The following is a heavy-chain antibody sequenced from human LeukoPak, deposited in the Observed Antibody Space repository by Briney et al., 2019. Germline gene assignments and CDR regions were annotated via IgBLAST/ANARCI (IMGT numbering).Heavy chain of an antibody. CDR3: AKTIRAAVASYDY. J-gene: IGHJ4*02. Sequence: GGSLRLSCAASGFTFSSYAMSWVRQAPGKGLEWVSAISGSGGSTYYADSVKGRFAISRDNSKNTLYLQMNSLRAEDTAVYYCAKTIRAAVASYDYWGQGTLVTVSS. CDR2: ISGSGGST. CDR1: GFTFSSYA. D-gene: IGHD6-19*01. V-gene: IGHV3-23*01.